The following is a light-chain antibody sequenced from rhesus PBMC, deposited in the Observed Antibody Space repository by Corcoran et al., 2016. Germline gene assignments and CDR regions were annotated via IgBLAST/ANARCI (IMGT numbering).Light chain of an antibody. CDR1: QSLVHSNGNTY. J-gene: IGKJ1*01. Sequence: DVVMTQSPLALPITPGQPASISCRSSQSLVHSNGNTYLSWVQQKPGQPPRLLIYKVTNRYAGVPDRFSGSGAGRDLTLKVSRVEAEDVGVYYCMQFTNIPTFGQGTKVEIK. CDR2: KVT. CDR3: MQFTNIPT. V-gene: IGKV2-65*01.